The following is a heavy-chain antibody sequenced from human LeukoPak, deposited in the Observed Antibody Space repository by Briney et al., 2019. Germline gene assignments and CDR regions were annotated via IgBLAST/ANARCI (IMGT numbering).Heavy chain of an antibody. CDR2: INAGNGNT. D-gene: IGHD6-13*01. Sequence: GASVKVSCKASGYTFTSYAMHWVRQAPGQRLEWMGWINAGNGNTKYSQEFQGRVTITRDTSASTAYMELRSLRSDDTAVYYCARDRVYSSSWEPLDYWGQGTLVTVSS. J-gene: IGHJ4*02. CDR3: ARDRVYSSSWEPLDY. V-gene: IGHV1-3*01. CDR1: GYTFTSYA.